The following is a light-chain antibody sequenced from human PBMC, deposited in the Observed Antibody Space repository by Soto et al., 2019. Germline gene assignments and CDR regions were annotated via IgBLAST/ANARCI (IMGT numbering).Light chain of an antibody. CDR1: QSVSSGY. CDR3: QQYGSSPSYT. J-gene: IGKJ2*01. Sequence: DIVLTQSPGTLSLSPGEGATLSCRASQSVSSGYLAWYQQKPGQAPRLLLFGAFTWATGIPGRFSGSGSGTDFTLTISRLEPEDFAVYYCQQYGSSPSYTFGQGTRLEIK. V-gene: IGKV3-20*01. CDR2: GAF.